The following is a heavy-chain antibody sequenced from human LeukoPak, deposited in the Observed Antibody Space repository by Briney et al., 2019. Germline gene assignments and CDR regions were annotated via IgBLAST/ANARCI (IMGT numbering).Heavy chain of an antibody. D-gene: IGHD6-13*01. J-gene: IGHJ4*02. CDR1: GGSISSGGYY. V-gene: IGHV4-31*03. CDR3: ARGGGIAAAGPPVDY. CDR2: IYYSGST. Sequence: SQTLSLTCTVSGGSISSGGYYWSWIRQHPGKGLEWIGYIYYSGSTYYNPSLKSRVTISVDTSKNQFSLKLSSVTAADTAVYYCARGGGIAAAGPPVDYWGQGTLVTVSS.